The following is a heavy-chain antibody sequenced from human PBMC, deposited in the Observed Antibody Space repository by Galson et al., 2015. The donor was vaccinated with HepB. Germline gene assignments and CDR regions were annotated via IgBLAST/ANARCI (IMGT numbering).Heavy chain of an antibody. D-gene: IGHD2-2*01. CDR2: IWYDGSNK. Sequence: SLRLSCAASGFTFSSYGMHWVRQAPGKGLEWVAVIWYDGSNKYYADSAKGRFTISRDNSKNTLYLQMNSLRAEDTAVYYCARDWRYQLGDYGMDVWGQGTTVTVSS. J-gene: IGHJ6*02. CDR1: GFTFSSYG. CDR3: ARDWRYQLGDYGMDV. V-gene: IGHV3-33*01.